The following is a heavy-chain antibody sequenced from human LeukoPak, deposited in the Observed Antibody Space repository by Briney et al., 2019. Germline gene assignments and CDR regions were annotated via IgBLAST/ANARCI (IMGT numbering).Heavy chain of an antibody. CDR2: INHSGST. J-gene: IGHJ4*02. CDR3: ARWGLQLWSHFDY. Sequence: AESLSLTCAVYGGSFSGYYRSWIRQPPGKGLEWIGEINHSGSTNYKPSLKSRVTRSGDTSKNQFSLKMNSVTAADKAVYYCARWGLQLWSHFDYWGQGTLVTVSS. CDR1: GGSFSGYY. V-gene: IGHV4-34*01. D-gene: IGHD5-18*01.